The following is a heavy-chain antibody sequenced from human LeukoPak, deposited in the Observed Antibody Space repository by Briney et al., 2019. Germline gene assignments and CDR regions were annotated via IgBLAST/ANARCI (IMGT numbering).Heavy chain of an antibody. CDR2: MNPNSGNT. CDR1: GYTFTSYD. CDR3: ARGYCSSTSCEIPAFNWFDP. Sequence: PWASVKVSCKASGYTFTSYDINWVRQATGQGLEWMGWMNPNSGNTGYAQKFQGRVTITRNTSINTAYMELSSLRSEDTAVYYCARGYCSSTSCEIPAFNWFDPWGQGTLVTVSS. J-gene: IGHJ5*02. D-gene: IGHD2-2*01. V-gene: IGHV1-8*03.